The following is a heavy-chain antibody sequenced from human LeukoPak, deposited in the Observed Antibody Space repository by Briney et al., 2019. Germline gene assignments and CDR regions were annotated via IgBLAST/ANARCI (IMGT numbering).Heavy chain of an antibody. Sequence: SETLSLTCTVSGGSINGYSWTWIRQPPGKGLEWIGYIYSSGSTNFNPSLKSRVTISVDTSKNHFSLNLSSVTAADTAVYYCARWGSIAAARFDYWGQGTLVTVSS. V-gene: IGHV4-59*01. D-gene: IGHD6-13*01. CDR1: GGSINGYS. CDR2: IYSSGST. J-gene: IGHJ4*02. CDR3: ARWGSIAAARFDY.